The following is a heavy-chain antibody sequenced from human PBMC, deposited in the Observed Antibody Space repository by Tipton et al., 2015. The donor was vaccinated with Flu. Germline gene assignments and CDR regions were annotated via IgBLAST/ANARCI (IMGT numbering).Heavy chain of an antibody. Sequence: TLSLTCTVSSGSIRSTNYFCAWICQPPGKRLELIGRIYPSGTTYYNPSLKSRVTISADTSKSQFSLMLRSVTAADTAVYYCARLSYYDVDLKNFYFDHWGQGALVTVSS. D-gene: IGHD3-10*02. CDR2: IYPSGTT. J-gene: IGHJ4*02. CDR1: SGSIRSTNYF. V-gene: IGHV4-39*01. CDR3: ARLSYYDVDLKNFYFDH.